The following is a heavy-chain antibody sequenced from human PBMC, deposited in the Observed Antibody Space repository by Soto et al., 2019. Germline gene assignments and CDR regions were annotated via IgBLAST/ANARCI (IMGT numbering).Heavy chain of an antibody. D-gene: IGHD3-22*01. J-gene: IGHJ5*02. CDR2: IYYSGST. Sequence: SETLSLTCTVSGGSVTSGSYYWSWIRQPPGKGLEWIGYIYYSGSTNYNPSLKSRVSISVDTSKNQFSLKLISVTAADTAVYYSANIHSSGYSSLSANWFDHWGQGTLVTISS. CDR1: GGSVTSGSYY. CDR3: ANIHSSGYSSLSANWFDH. V-gene: IGHV4-61*01.